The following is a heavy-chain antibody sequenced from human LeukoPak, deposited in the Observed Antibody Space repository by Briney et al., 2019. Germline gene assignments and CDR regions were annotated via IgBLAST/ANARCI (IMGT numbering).Heavy chain of an antibody. J-gene: IGHJ3*02. CDR2: ISSSSSYI. CDR3: ARGYHSSGWRDAFDI. CDR1: GFTFSSYS. V-gene: IGHV3-21*01. Sequence: PGGSLRLSCAASGFTFSSYSMNWVRQAPGKGLEWVSSISSSSSYIYYADSVKGRFTISRDNAKNSLYLQMNSLRAEDTAVHYCARGYHSSGWRDAFDIWGQGTMVTVSS. D-gene: IGHD6-19*01.